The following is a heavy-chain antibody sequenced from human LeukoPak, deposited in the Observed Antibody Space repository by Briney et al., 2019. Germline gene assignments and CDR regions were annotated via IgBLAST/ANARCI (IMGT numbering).Heavy chain of an antibody. J-gene: IGHJ6*02. V-gene: IGHV3-21*01. CDR3: ARAPSVQLWLLDYYYYGMDV. CDR1: EFTVSSYS. Sequence: GGSLRLSCAASEFTVSSYSMNWVRQAPGKGLEWVSSISSSSSYIYYADSVRGRFTISRDNAKNSLYLQMNSLRAEDTAVYYCARAPSVQLWLLDYYYYGMDVWGQATTVTVSS. D-gene: IGHD5-18*01. CDR2: ISSSSSYI.